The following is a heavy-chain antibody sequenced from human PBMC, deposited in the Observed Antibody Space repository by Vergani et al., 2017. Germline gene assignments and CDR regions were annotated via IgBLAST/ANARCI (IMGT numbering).Heavy chain of an antibody. V-gene: IGHV3-33*01. CDR3: ARGAGYYYDSSDWSY. CDR2: IWYDGSNK. Sequence: QVQLVESGGGVVQPGRSLRLSCAASGFTFSSYGMHWVRQAPGKGLEWVAVIWYDGSNKYYADSVKGRFTISRDNSKNTLYLQMNSLRAEDTAVYYCARGAGYYYDSSDWSYWGQGTLVTVSS. CDR1: GFTFSSYG. J-gene: IGHJ4*02. D-gene: IGHD3-22*01.